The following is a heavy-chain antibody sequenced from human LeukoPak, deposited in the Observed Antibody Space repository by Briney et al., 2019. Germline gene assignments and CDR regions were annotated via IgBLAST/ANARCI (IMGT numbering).Heavy chain of an antibody. J-gene: IGHJ3*02. CDR3: ARTNYYDSDDAFDI. Sequence: SETLFLTCTVSGGSISSGSYYWSWIRQPAGKGLEWIGRIYTSGSTNYNPSLKSRVTISVDTSKNQFSLKLSSVTAADTAVYYCARTNYYDSDDAFDIWGQGTMVTVSS. CDR2: IYTSGST. V-gene: IGHV4-61*02. D-gene: IGHD3-22*01. CDR1: GGSISSGSYY.